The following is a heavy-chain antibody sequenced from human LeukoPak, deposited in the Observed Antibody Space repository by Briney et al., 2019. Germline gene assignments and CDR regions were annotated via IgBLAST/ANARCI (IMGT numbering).Heavy chain of an antibody. J-gene: IGHJ3*02. V-gene: IGHV4-59*01. CDR3: ARGGSHRTLGAFDI. D-gene: IGHD2-15*01. CDR2: IYYSGST. CDR1: GGSISSYY. Sequence: SGTLSLTCTVSGGSISSYYWSWIRQPPGKGLEWIGYIYYSGSTNYNPSLESRVTISVDTSKNQFSLKLSSVTAADTAVYYCARGGSHRTLGAFDIRGQGTMVTVSS.